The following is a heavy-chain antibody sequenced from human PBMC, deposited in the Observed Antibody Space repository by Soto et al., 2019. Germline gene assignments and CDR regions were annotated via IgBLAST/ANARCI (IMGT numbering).Heavy chain of an antibody. V-gene: IGHV3-11*01. CDR1: GFTFSDYY. J-gene: IGHJ4*02. D-gene: IGHD3-16*02. CDR3: ARAGFGGVIAYYFDY. Sequence: LGGSLRLSCAASGFTFSDYYMSWIRQAPGKGLEWVSYISSSGSTIYYADSVKGRFTISRDNAKNSLYLQMNSLRAEDTAVYYCARAGFGGVIAYYFDYWGQGTLVTVSS. CDR2: ISSSGSTI.